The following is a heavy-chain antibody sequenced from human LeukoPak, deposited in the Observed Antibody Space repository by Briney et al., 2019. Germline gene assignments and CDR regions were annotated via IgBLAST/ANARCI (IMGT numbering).Heavy chain of an antibody. V-gene: IGHV4-34*01. CDR2: INHSGST. CDR3: ARGGGLFDY. D-gene: IGHD3-10*01. Sequence: PSETLSLTCAVYGGSFSGYYWSWIRQPPGKGLEWIGEINHSGSTNYNPSLKSRVTMSIGTSKNQFSLKLNSVTAADTAFYYCARGGGLFDYWGQGSLVTVSS. CDR1: GGSFSGYY. J-gene: IGHJ4*02.